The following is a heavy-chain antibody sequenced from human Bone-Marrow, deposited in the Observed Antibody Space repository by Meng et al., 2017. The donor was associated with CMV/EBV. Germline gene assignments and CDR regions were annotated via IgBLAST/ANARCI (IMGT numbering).Heavy chain of an antibody. Sequence: SETLSLTCTVPGGSISSYYWSWIRQPPGKGLEWIGYIYYSGSTNYNPSLKSRVTISVDTSKNQFSLKLSSVTAADTAVYYCARDYYGSGSYFWFDPWGQGTLVTVSS. J-gene: IGHJ5*02. CDR2: IYYSGST. CDR3: ARDYYGSGSYFWFDP. V-gene: IGHV4-59*01. D-gene: IGHD3-10*01. CDR1: GGSISSYY.